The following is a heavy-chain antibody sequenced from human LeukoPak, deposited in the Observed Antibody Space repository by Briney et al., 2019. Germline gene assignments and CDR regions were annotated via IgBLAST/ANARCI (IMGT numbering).Heavy chain of an antibody. J-gene: IGHJ4*02. D-gene: IGHD1-26*01. V-gene: IGHV4-59*01. CDR1: GGSISSYY. CDR3: ARDRGSLLDY. CDR2: IYYNGST. Sequence: SETLSLTCTVSGGSISSYYWSWIRQPPGKGLEWIGYIYYNGSTNYNPSLKSRVTISVDTSKNQFSLKLSSVTAADTAVYYCARDRGSLLDYWGQGTLVTVSS.